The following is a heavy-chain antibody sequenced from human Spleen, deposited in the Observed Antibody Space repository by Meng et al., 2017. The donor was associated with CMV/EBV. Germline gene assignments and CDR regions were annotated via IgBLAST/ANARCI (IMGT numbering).Heavy chain of an antibody. CDR3: ATFFSQYGYGPLDY. CDR2: MNYRGTT. CDR1: GNSISRCF. V-gene: IGHV4-59*01. Sequence: SETLSLTCTISGNSISRCFWSWIRQSPGRGLEWIGYMNYRGTTNYNPSLKSRVTMSMDTSNHQFSLMLSSVTAADTAVYYCATFFSQYGYGPLDYWGQGTLVTVSS. J-gene: IGHJ4*02. D-gene: IGHD5-18*01.